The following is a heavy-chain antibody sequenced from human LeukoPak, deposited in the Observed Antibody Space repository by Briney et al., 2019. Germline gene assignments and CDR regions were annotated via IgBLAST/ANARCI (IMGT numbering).Heavy chain of an antibody. CDR1: GGSISSYY. V-gene: IGHV4-59*01. CDR2: VYYSGST. J-gene: IGHJ4*02. D-gene: IGHD1-26*01. CDR3: ARGDSGSFSQFDC. Sequence: SETLSLTCTVSGGSISSYYWSWIRQPPGKGLEWIGYVYYSGSTNYNPSLKSRVTISVDTSKNQFSQKLTSVTAADTAVYYCARGDSGSFSQFDCWGQGTLVTVSS.